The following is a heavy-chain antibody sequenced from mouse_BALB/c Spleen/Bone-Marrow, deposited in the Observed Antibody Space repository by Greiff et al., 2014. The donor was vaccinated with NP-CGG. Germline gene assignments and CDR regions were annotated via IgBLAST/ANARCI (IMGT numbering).Heavy chain of an antibody. Sequence: EVKLQESGGGLVKSGGSLKLSCAASGFSFSNYGMSWLRQTPEKRLEWVATISGDGRYTFYSDSVKGRFTISRDNAKNNLYLQLSSLRSEDTALYYCARHAYYDQTEVSFVCRGQGTLVTVSA. CDR1: GFSFSNYG. D-gene: IGHD2-4*01. V-gene: IGHV5-9-2*01. CDR2: ISGDGRYT. CDR3: ARHAYYDQTEVSFVC. J-gene: IGHJ3*01.